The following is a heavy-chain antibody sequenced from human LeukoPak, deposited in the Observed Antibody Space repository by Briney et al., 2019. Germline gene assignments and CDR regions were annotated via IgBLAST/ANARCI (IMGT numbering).Heavy chain of an antibody. V-gene: IGHV1-69*13. Sequence: SVKVSCKASGGTFSSYAISWVRQAPGQGLEWMGGIIPILGTANYAQKFQGRVTITADESTSTAYMELSSLRSEDTAVYYCARPKGKQRGVFDYWGQGTLVTVSS. CDR2: IIPILGTA. D-gene: IGHD5-18*01. CDR1: GGTFSSYA. J-gene: IGHJ4*02. CDR3: ARPKGKQRGVFDY.